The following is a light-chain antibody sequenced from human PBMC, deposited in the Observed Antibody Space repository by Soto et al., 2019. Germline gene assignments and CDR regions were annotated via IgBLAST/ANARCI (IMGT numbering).Light chain of an antibody. J-gene: IGKJ1*01. Sequence: EIVLTQSPGTLSLSPGERATLSCRASQSGSSSYLGWYQQKPGQAPRLLMYGASSRATGIPERFSGSGSGTDFTLTISRLEPEDFAVYYCQQYGSSPRTFGQGTKVDIK. CDR2: GAS. CDR1: QSGSSSY. CDR3: QQYGSSPRT. V-gene: IGKV3-20*01.